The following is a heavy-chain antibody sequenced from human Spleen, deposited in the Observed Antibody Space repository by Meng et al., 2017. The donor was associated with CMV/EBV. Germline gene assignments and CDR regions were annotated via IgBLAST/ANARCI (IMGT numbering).Heavy chain of an antibody. CDR1: GGTLNNYA. D-gene: IGHD2-8*02. CDR3: ARYGSFGSSGGHWFDP. Sequence: SVKVSCKTSGGTLNNYAIVWVRQAPGQGLEWMGGIIPIFRRGNYAQKFQGRLIMTTDESTKTAYMELSSLRSEDTAVYYCARYGSFGSSGGHWFDPWGQGTLVTVSS. V-gene: IGHV1-69*05. J-gene: IGHJ5*02. CDR2: IIPIFRRG.